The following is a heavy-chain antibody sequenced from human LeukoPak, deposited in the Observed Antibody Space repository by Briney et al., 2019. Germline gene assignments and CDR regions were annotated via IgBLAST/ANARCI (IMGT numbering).Heavy chain of an antibody. CDR3: ARGTVLRFLEWATRAYYFDY. CDR1: GFTFSSYA. J-gene: IGHJ4*02. D-gene: IGHD3-3*01. CDR2: ISGSGGST. V-gene: IGHV3-23*01. Sequence: GGSLRLSCAASGFTFSSYAMSWVRQAPGKGLEWVSAISGSGGSTYYADSVKGRFTISRDNSKNTLYLQMNSLRAEDTAVYYRARGTVLRFLEWATRAYYFDYWGQGTLVTVS.